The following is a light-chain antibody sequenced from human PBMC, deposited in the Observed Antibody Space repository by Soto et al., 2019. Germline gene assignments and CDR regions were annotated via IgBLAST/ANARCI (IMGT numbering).Light chain of an antibody. Sequence: DIQMTQSPSTLSASVGDRVSITCRASQSISRQLAWYQQKPGKAPNLLIYQASNLETGVPSRFTGSGSGTEFTLTISGLQPDDVATYYCLQYQSYWTFGQGTKVEVK. V-gene: IGKV1-5*03. CDR2: QAS. J-gene: IGKJ1*01. CDR1: QSISRQ. CDR3: LQYQSYWT.